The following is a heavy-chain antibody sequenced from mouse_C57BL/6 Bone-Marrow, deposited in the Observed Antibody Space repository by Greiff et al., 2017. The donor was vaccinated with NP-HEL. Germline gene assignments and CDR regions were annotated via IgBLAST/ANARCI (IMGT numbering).Heavy chain of an antibody. D-gene: IGHD1-1*01. J-gene: IGHJ2*01. CDR1: GYTFTDYY. CDR3: ASWITTVVGYYFDY. V-gene: IGHV1-75*01. CDR2: IFPGSGST. Sequence: QVQLQQSGPELVKPGASVKISCKASGYTFTDYYINWVKQRPGQGLEWIGWIFPGSGSTYYNEKFKGKATLTVDKSSSTAYMLLSSLTSEDSAVYFCASWITTVVGYYFDYWGQGTTLTVSS.